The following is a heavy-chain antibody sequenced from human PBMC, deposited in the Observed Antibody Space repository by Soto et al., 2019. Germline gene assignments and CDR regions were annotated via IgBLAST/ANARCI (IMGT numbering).Heavy chain of an antibody. CDR1: GFTFTSSA. V-gene: IGHV1-58*01. D-gene: IGHD2-8*01. CDR3: AADATAWQQMVPSDY. J-gene: IGHJ4*02. CDR2: IAVGSGYT. Sequence: ASVKVSCKASGFTFTSSAFQWVRQARGQRPEWIGWIAVGSGYTNYAQRFQDRVTLTRDMSTATTYMELSRLTSEDTAIYYCAADATAWQQMVPSDYWGQGTLVTVSS.